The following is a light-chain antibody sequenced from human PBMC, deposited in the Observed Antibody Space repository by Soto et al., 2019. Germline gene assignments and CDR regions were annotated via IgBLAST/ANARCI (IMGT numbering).Light chain of an antibody. CDR3: QQYGSSPWT. CDR2: GAS. V-gene: IGKV3-20*01. Sequence: EIVLTQSPGTLSLSPGERATLSCRASQSVSSSYLAWYQQKPGQAPRLLIYGASSRATGIPDRFSGSGSGTDFPLTISRLEPEEFAVYYCQQYGSSPWTFGQGTKLEIK. J-gene: IGKJ1*01. CDR1: QSVSSSY.